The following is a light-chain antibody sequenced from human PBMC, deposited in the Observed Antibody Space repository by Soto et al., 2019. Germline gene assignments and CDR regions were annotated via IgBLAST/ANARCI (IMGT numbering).Light chain of an antibody. CDR2: DAS. CDR3: QQRSNWALT. V-gene: IGKV3-11*01. CDR1: QSVSSY. Sequence: EIVLTQSPATLSLSPGERATLSCRASQSVSSYLAWYQQKPGQAPRLLIYDASNRATGIPARFSGSGSGTDLPLTIRRIETEDFAVYYCQQRSNWALTFGQGTRREIK. J-gene: IGKJ5*01.